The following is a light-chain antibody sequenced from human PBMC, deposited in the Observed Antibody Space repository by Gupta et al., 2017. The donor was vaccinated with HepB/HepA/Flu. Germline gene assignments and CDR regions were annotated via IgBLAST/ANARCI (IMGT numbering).Light chain of an antibody. CDR3: CSYAGSSTRYV. CDR1: SSDVGGYNL. Sequence: QSALTQPASVSGSPGQSITISCTGTSSDVGGYNLISWYQHPPGQAPKLLIYEVTKRPSGVSDRFSGSRSVNTASLTISGLQAEDEAHYSCCSYAGSSTRYVFGSGTKVIVL. V-gene: IGLV2-23*02. J-gene: IGLJ1*01. CDR2: EVT.